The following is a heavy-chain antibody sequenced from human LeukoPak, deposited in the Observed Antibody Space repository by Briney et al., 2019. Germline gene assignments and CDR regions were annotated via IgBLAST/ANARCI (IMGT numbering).Heavy chain of an antibody. V-gene: IGHV3-74*01. J-gene: IGHJ6*03. CDR2: MNTDASST. Sequence: GGSLRLSCAASGFTFSSYWMHSVRQAPGKGLVWVSHMNTDASSTSYADSVKGRFNISTDNAKNTLYLQMNSLTAEDTAVYYCAKGYYMDVWGKGTTVTVSS. CDR1: GFTFSSYW. CDR3: AKGYYMDV.